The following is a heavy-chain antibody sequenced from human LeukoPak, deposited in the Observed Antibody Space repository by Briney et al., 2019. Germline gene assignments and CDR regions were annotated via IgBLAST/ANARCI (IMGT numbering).Heavy chain of an antibody. CDR2: IYYSGST. Sequence: PSETLSLTCTVSGGSISSGGYYWSWIRQHPGKGLEWIGYIYYSGSTYYNPSLKSRVTISVDTSKNQFSLKLSSVTAADTAVYYCARFDWLSDFDYWGQGTPVTVSS. CDR3: ARFDWLSDFDY. CDR1: GGSISSGGYY. J-gene: IGHJ4*02. D-gene: IGHD3-9*01. V-gene: IGHV4-31*03.